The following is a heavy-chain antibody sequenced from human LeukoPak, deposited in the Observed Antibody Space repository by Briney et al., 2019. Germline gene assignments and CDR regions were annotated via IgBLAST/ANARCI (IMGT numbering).Heavy chain of an antibody. CDR2: ISYDGSNK. D-gene: IGHD2-21*02. CDR1: GFTFSTST. Sequence: GRSLRLSCAASGFTFSTSTMHWVRQAPGKGLEWVAVISYDGSNKFYADSVKGRFTISRDNSKNTLYLQMNSLRAEDTAVYYCAKCRGGRYDVFDVWGQGTMVTVSS. J-gene: IGHJ3*01. CDR3: AKCRGGRYDVFDV. V-gene: IGHV3-30-3*02.